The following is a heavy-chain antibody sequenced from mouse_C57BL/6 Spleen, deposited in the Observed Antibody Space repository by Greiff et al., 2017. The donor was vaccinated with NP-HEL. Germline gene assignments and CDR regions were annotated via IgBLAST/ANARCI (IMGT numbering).Heavy chain of an antibody. CDR1: GFSLTSYG. D-gene: IGHD1-1*01. V-gene: IGHV2-9*01. Sequence: VKLMESGPGLVAPSQSLSITCTVSGFSLTSYGVDWVRQPPGKGLEWLGVIWGGGSTNYNSALMSRLSISKDNSKSQVFLKMNSLQTDDTAMYYCAKHGDGSSYVDYWYFDVWGTGTTVTVSS. CDR3: AKHGDGSSYVDYWYFDV. CDR2: IWGGGST. J-gene: IGHJ1*03.